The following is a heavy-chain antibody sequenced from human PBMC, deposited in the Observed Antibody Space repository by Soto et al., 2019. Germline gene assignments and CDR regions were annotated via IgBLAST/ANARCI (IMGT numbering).Heavy chain of an antibody. J-gene: IGHJ4*02. V-gene: IGHV3-30*18. D-gene: IGHD4-17*01. CDR2: ISYDGNNK. CDR3: AKSGRMTTVSEFDY. Sequence: PGGSLRLSCAASGFTFSSYSMHWVRQAPGKGLEWVAVISYDGNNKYYADSVKGRFTISRDNSKNTLYLQMNSLRAEDTAVYYCAKSGRMTTVSEFDYWGQGTLVTVSS. CDR1: GFTFSSYS.